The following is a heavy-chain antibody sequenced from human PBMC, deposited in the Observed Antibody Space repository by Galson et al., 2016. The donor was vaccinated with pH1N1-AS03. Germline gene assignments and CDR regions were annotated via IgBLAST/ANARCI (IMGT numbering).Heavy chain of an antibody. D-gene: IGHD2-21*02. V-gene: IGHV2-5*01. J-gene: IGHJ4*02. CDR3: GHSTAGY. CDR2: ISWNDNK. Sequence: PALVKPTQTLTLTCTFSGFSLSTREVGVGWIRQPPGKALEWLALISWNDNKLYRPSLKSRLTITKDTSKNQVVLTMTNMDPEDTATYYRGHSTAGYWGQGILVTVSS. CDR1: GFSLSTREVG.